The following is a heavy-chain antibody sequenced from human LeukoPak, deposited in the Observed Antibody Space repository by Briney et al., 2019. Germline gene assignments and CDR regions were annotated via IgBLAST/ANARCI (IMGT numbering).Heavy chain of an antibody. J-gene: IGHJ4*02. D-gene: IGHD2-15*01. CDR1: GFTFSSYG. Sequence: PGGSLRPSCAASGFTFSSYGMHWVRQAPGKGLEWVAVIWYDGSNKYYADSVKGRFTISRDNSKNTLYLQMNSLRAEDTAVYYCVGNPYCYGGSCSLQFDYWGQGTLVTVSS. CDR3: VGNPYCYGGSCSLQFDY. CDR2: IWYDGSNK. V-gene: IGHV3-33*01.